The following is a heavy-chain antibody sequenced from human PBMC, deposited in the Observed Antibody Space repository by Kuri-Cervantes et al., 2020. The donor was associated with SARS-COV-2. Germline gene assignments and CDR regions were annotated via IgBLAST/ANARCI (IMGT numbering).Heavy chain of an antibody. Sequence: SETLSLTCTVSGGSISSSDYYWDWIRQPPGKGLEWIGSIYYSGSTYNNPSLKSRVTISVDTSKNQFSLKLSSVTAADTAVYYCARRSGYCSSTSCYFFDYWGQGTLVTVSS. CDR2: IYYSGST. J-gene: IGHJ4*02. CDR3: ARRSGYCSSTSCYFFDY. CDR1: GGSISSSDYY. D-gene: IGHD2-2*01. V-gene: IGHV4-39*07.